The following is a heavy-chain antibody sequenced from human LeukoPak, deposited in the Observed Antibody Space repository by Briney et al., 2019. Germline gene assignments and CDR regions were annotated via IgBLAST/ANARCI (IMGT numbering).Heavy chain of an antibody. CDR2: INHSGST. V-gene: IGHV4-34*01. J-gene: IGHJ6*03. Sequence: SETLSLTCAIYGGSFSGYNWSWIRQPPGKGLEWIAEINHSGSTNYNPSLKSRVTISVDTSKNQVSLKLSSVTAADTAVYYCASVRRGFGESSKYYSYYYMDVWGNGTTVPIS. CDR3: ASVRRGFGESSKYYSYYYMDV. D-gene: IGHD3-10*01. CDR1: GGSFSGYN.